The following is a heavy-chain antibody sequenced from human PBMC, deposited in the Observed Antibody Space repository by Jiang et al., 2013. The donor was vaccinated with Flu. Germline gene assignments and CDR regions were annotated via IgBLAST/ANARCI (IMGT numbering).Heavy chain of an antibody. J-gene: IGHJ6*02. CDR1: GYTFTSYY. Sequence: GAEVKKPGASVKVSCKASGYTFTSYYMHWVRQAPGQGLEWMGIINPSGGSTSYAQKFQGRVTMTRDTSTSTVYMELSSLRSEDTAVYYCARGPPXYDFWSGSSYYYGMDVWGQGTTVTVSS. CDR3: ARGPPXYDFWSGSSYYYGMDV. V-gene: IGHV1-46*01. CDR2: INPSGGST. D-gene: IGHD3-3*01.